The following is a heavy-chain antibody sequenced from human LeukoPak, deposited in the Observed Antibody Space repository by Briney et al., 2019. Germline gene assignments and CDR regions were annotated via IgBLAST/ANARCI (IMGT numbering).Heavy chain of an antibody. CDR2: VSYSGST. V-gene: IGHV4-59*01. D-gene: IGHD6-6*01. CDR1: GGSISSYY. CDR3: ARSIAARRYFDL. Sequence: SETLSLTCTASGGSISSYYWSWIRQPPGKELEWIGYVSYSGSTNYNPSLKSRVTISVDTSKNQFSLKLSSVTAADTAVYYCARSIAARRYFDLWGRGTLVTVSS. J-gene: IGHJ2*01.